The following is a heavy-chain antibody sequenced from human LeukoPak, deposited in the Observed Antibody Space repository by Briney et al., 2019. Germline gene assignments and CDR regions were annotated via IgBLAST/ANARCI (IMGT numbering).Heavy chain of an antibody. V-gene: IGHV4-38-2*02. CDR1: GYSVSCGYD. CDR2: ISHSGST. D-gene: IGHD2-2*01. Sequence: SETLSLTCTVSGYSVSCGYDWGWIRQPPGKGLEWIGSISHSGSTYYSPSLKSRVTISVDTSKNQFSLKLSSVTAADTAVYYCARKSPYCSSTSCYGTFDYWGQGTLVTVSS. J-gene: IGHJ4*02. CDR3: ARKSPYCSSTSCYGTFDY.